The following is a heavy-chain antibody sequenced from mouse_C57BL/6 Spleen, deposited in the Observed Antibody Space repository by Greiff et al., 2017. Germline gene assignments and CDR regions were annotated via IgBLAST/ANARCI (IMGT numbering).Heavy chain of an antibody. Sequence: VQLQQPGAELVRPGTSVKLSCKASGYTFTSYWMHWVKQRPGQGLEWIGVIDPSDSYTNYNQKFKGKATLTVDTSSSTAYMQLSSLTSEDSAVYYCARSGSNNGGFAYWGQGTLVTVSA. D-gene: IGHD2-5*01. V-gene: IGHV1-59*01. CDR2: IDPSDSYT. J-gene: IGHJ3*01. CDR3: ARSGSNNGGFAY. CDR1: GYTFTSYW.